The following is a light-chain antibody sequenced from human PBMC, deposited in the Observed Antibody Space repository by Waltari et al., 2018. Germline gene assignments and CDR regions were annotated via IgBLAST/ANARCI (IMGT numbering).Light chain of an antibody. CDR2: GIS. CDR1: QSVSSSY. Sequence: EIVLTQSPGTLSLSQGERATLSCRASQSVSSSYLAWYQQKPGQAPRLLIYGISSRATGIPDRFSGSGSGTDFTLTISRLEPEDFAVYYCQQYGSSPSTFGQGTKLEIK. J-gene: IGKJ2*01. V-gene: IGKV3-20*01. CDR3: QQYGSSPST.